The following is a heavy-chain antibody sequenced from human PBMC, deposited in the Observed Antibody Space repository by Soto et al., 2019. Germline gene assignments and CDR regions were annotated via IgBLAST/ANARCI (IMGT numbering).Heavy chain of an antibody. CDR1: GFTFSSYA. J-gene: IGHJ4*02. D-gene: IGHD3-10*01. V-gene: IGHV3-23*01. CDR2: ISGSGGST. CDR3: AKGHGWFGAFDY. Sequence: EVQLLESGGGLVQPGGSLRLSCAASGFTFSSYAMSWVRQAPGKGLEWVSAISGSGGSTYYADSVKGRFTISRDNSKISRYLEMNSLRAEDTAVYYCAKGHGWFGAFDYWGQGTLVTVSS.